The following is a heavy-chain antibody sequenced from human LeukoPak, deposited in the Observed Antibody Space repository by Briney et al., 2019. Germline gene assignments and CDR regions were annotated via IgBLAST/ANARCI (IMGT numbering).Heavy chain of an antibody. CDR1: GFTFSSYA. D-gene: IGHD6-19*01. CDR2: ISGSGGST. V-gene: IGHV3-23*01. J-gene: IGHJ5*02. Sequence: PGGSLRLSCAASGFTFSSYAMSWVRQAPGKGLEWVSAISGSGGSTYYADSVKGRFTISRDNSKNTLYLQMNSLRAEDTAVYYCAKMRGSSGWYRDWFDPWGQGTLVTVSS. CDR3: AKMRGSSGWYRDWFDP.